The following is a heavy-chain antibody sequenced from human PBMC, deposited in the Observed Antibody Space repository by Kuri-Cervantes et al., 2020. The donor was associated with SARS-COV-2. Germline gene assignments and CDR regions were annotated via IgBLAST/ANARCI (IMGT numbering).Heavy chain of an antibody. D-gene: IGHD5-12*01. V-gene: IGHV3-48*02. Sequence: GGSLRLSCAASGFTFSSYSMNWVRQAPGKGLEWVSYISTSSSTIYYADSVKGRFTISRDNAKNSLYLQMNSLRDEDTAVYYCARGGYDSPIFYYYGMDVWGQGALVTVSS. J-gene: IGHJ6*02. CDR3: ARGGYDSPIFYYYGMDV. CDR1: GFTFSSYS. CDR2: ISTSSSTI.